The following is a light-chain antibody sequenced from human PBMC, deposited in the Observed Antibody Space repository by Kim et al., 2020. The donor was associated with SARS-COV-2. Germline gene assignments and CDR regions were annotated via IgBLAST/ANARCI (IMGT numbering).Light chain of an antibody. CDR2: QDV. Sequence: SYELTQPPSVSVSPGQTVSITCPGDELGDKYVFWFQQKAGQSPVLVIYQDVKRPSGIPERFSASNSGNTATLTISGTQATDEADYYCQAWDSGTAVVFGGGTQLTVL. J-gene: IGLJ3*02. CDR3: QAWDSGTAVV. V-gene: IGLV3-1*01. CDR1: ELGDKY.